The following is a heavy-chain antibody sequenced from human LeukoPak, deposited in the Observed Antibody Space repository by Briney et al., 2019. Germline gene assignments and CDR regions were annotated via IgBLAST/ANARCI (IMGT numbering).Heavy chain of an antibody. CDR3: ARAPANSVYYFEY. V-gene: IGHV5-51*01. CDR2: IYPGDSDT. CDR1: GYSFISYW. J-gene: IGHJ4*02. Sequence: GESLKISCKGSGYSFISYWIGWVRQMPGKGLEWMGIIYPGDSDTRYSPSFQGQVTISADKSISTAYLQWSSLKASDTAMYYCARAPANSVYYFEYWGQGTLATVSS. D-gene: IGHD4-23*01.